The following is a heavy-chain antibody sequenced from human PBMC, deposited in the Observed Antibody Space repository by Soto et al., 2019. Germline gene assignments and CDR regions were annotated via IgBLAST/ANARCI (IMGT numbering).Heavy chain of an antibody. CDR1: GGSFSGYY. D-gene: IGHD2-8*02. Sequence: QVQLQQWGAGLLKPSETLSLTCAVYGGSFSGYYWTWIRQPPGPGLEWIGEINHSGSTNSNPSLKSRVTISVDTSKTQFSLKLTSGTAADTAVYYCARDKITGLFDYWGQGTLVTVSS. V-gene: IGHV4-34*01. CDR3: ARDKITGLFDY. CDR2: INHSGST. J-gene: IGHJ4*02.